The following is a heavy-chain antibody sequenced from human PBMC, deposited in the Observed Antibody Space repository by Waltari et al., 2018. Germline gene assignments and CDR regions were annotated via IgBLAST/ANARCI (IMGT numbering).Heavy chain of an antibody. V-gene: IGHV1-69*14. CDR1: GGTFSSYA. D-gene: IGHD1-1*01. CDR2: IIPIFGTA. CDR3: ARYEEPNAFDI. J-gene: IGHJ3*02. Sequence: QVQLVQSGAEVKKPGSSVKVSCKASGGTFSSYAISWVRQAPGQGLEWMGGIIPIFGTANYAQKFQGRVTITADKSTSTAYMELSSVTAADTAVYYCARYEEPNAFDIWGQGTMVTVSS.